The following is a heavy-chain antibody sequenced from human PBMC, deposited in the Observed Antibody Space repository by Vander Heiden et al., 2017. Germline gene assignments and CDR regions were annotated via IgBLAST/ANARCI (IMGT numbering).Heavy chain of an antibody. CDR1: AGSFSSGGYY. V-gene: IGHV4-31*03. Sequence: QVQLQESGPGLVKPSQTLSLTCTVSAGSFSSGGYYWSWIRQHPGKGLEWIGYIYDSGRTYYNPSLKSRVTISVDTSKNQFSLKLSSVTAADTAVYYCARGGTIFGVVIWFDPWGQGTLVTVSS. CDR2: IYDSGRT. J-gene: IGHJ5*02. D-gene: IGHD3-3*01. CDR3: ARGGTIFGVVIWFDP.